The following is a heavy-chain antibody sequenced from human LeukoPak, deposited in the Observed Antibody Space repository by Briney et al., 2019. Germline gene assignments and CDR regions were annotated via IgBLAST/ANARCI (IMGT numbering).Heavy chain of an antibody. CDR2: ISGSGGST. D-gene: IGHD1-26*01. V-gene: IGHV3-23*01. CDR3: ANSGGSYYRYFDY. Sequence: GGSLRLSCAASGFTFSSYAMSWVRQAPGKGLEWVSAISGSGGSTHYADSVKGRFTISRDNSKNTLYLQMNSLRAEDTAVYYCANSGGSYYRYFDYWGQGTLVTVSS. J-gene: IGHJ4*02. CDR1: GFTFSSYA.